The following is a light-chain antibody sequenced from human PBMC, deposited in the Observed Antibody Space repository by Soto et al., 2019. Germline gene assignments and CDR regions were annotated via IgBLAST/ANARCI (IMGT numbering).Light chain of an antibody. Sequence: QSVLTQPPSASGTPGQRVTISCSGSRSNIGSNYVYWYQQLPGTAPKLLIYRNNQRPSGVPDRFSVSKSGTSASLAISGLRSEDEADYYCATWDDSLSAVVFGGGTKLTVL. CDR3: ATWDDSLSAVV. J-gene: IGLJ2*01. V-gene: IGLV1-47*01. CDR2: RNN. CDR1: RSNIGSNY.